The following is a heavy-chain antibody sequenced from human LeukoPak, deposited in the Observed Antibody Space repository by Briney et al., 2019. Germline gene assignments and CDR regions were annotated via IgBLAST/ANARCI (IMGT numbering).Heavy chain of an antibody. CDR1: GFTLSSYS. CDR3: AKEVLNYEIPYWYFDL. D-gene: IGHD3-9*01. Sequence: GGSLRLSCAVSGFTLSSYSMNWVRQAPGKGLEWVSAMSGSEDYIYYADSVKGRFTISRDNSKNTLYLQMNSLRAEDTAVYHCAKEVLNYEIPYWYFDLWGRGTLVTVSS. V-gene: IGHV3-23*01. CDR2: MSGSEDYI. J-gene: IGHJ2*01.